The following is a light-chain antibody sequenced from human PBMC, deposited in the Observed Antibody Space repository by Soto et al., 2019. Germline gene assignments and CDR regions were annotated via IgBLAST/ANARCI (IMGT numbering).Light chain of an antibody. CDR2: TAS. V-gene: IGKV1-39*01. CDR3: QQSYSTPWT. CDR1: QSMSRY. Sequence: DIQMTQSPSSLSASVGDRVTITCRASQSMSRYLNWYQQKPGKAPKLLTYTASSLQSGVPSRFSGSGSGTDFTLTISSLQPEDFATYYCQQSYSTPWTFGQGTKVEIK. J-gene: IGKJ1*01.